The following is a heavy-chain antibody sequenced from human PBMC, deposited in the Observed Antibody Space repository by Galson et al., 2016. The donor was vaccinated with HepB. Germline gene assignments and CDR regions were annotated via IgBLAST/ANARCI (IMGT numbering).Heavy chain of an antibody. J-gene: IGHJ3*02. Sequence: SLRLSCAASGFTFSNNWMTWVRQAPGKGLEWVANIKQDGSEKYYVDSVKGRFTISRDNAKNSLYLQMNSLRAEDTAVYYCARDSGFCSYIDCRGDAVDIWGQGTMVTVSS. CDR1: GFTFSNNW. CDR2: IKQDGSEK. CDR3: ARDSGFCSYIDCRGDAVDI. V-gene: IGHV3-7*04. D-gene: IGHD2-15*01.